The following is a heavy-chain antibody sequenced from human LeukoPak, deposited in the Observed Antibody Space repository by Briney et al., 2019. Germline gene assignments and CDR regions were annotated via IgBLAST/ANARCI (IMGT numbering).Heavy chain of an antibody. D-gene: IGHD3-22*01. CDR3: ARDPLGWDGSGFYYGGLDS. CDR2: ISAYNGNT. Sequence: ASVKVSWKASGFTFTNYGFNWVRQAPGQGLEWLGWISAYNGNTNYAQNFQGRVTMTTDTSTRTVYMELRSLRSDDTAVYYCARDPLGWDGSGFYYGGLDSWGQGTLVSVSS. CDR1: GFTFTNYG. V-gene: IGHV1-18*01. J-gene: IGHJ5*01.